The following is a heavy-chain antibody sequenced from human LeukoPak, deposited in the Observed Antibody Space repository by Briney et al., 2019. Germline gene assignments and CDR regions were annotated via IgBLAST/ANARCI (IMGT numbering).Heavy chain of an antibody. Sequence: GGTLRLSCGASGFTFSKYGMSWVRQAPGKGLEWVSSISVSGGSTFYADSVKGRFTISRDNAKNSLYLQMNSLRAEDTAVYYCARRYCTTTNCYAFDSWGQGTLVTVSS. D-gene: IGHD2-2*01. CDR1: GFTFSKYG. J-gene: IGHJ4*02. CDR3: ARRYCTTTNCYAFDS. CDR2: ISVSGGST. V-gene: IGHV3-21*01.